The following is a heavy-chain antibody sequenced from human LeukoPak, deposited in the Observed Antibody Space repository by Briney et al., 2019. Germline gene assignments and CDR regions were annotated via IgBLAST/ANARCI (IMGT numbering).Heavy chain of an antibody. Sequence: GGSLRLSCAASGFTFSDYYMSWIRQAPGKGLEWVSYISNSGNTIYYADSVKGRFTISRDNANNSLYLQMNSLRADDTAVYYCARHVVAVGFDYWGQGTLVTVSS. V-gene: IGHV3-11*01. CDR2: ISNSGNTI. CDR3: ARHVVAVGFDY. D-gene: IGHD3-22*01. CDR1: GFTFSDYY. J-gene: IGHJ4*02.